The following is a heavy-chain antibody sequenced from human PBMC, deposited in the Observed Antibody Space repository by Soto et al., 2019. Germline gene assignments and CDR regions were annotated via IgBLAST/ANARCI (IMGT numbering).Heavy chain of an antibody. CDR1: GDSVSSNSAA. Sequence: SQTLSLTCAISGDSVSSNSAAWNWIRQSPSRGLELLGRTYYRSKWYNDYAVSVKSRITINPDTSKNQFSLQLNSVTPEDTAVYYCARGSSYSGYDYLYYFDYWGQGTLVTVSS. J-gene: IGHJ4*02. CDR3: ARGSSYSGYDYLYYFDY. D-gene: IGHD5-12*01. CDR2: TYYRSKWYN. V-gene: IGHV6-1*01.